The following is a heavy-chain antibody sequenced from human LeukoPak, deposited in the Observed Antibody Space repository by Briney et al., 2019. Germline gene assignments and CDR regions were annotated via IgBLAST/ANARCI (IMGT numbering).Heavy chain of an antibody. CDR1: GGSFSGYY. Sequence: SETLSLTRAVYGGSFSGYYWSWIRQPPGKGLEWIGEINHSGSTNYNPSLKSRVTISVDTSKNQFSLKLSSVTAADTAVYYCARGRRRVLRFLEWLSNEYFQHWGQGTLVTVSS. D-gene: IGHD3-3*01. J-gene: IGHJ1*01. CDR2: INHSGST. V-gene: IGHV4-34*01. CDR3: ARGRRRVLRFLEWLSNEYFQH.